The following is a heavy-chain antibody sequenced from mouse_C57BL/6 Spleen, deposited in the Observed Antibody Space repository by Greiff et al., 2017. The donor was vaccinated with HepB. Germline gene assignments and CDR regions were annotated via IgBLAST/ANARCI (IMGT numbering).Heavy chain of an antibody. CDR3: ARGDYSNPGNAMDY. D-gene: IGHD2-5*01. Sequence: EVPLQQSGPELVKPGASVKISCKASGYSFTDYNMNWVKQSNGKSLEWIGVINPNYGTTSHNQKFKGKATLTVEQSSSTAYIQLNSLTSEDSAVYYCARGDYSNPGNAMDYWGQGTSVTVSS. V-gene: IGHV1-39*01. CDR2: INPNYGTT. CDR1: GYSFTDYN. J-gene: IGHJ4*01.